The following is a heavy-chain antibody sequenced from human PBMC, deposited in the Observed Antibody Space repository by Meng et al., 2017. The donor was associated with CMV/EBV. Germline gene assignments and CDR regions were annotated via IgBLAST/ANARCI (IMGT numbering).Heavy chain of an antibody. Sequence: GGSLRLSCAASGFTFDDYAMHWVRQAPGKGLEWVSGISWNSGSIGYADSVKGRFTISRDNAKNSLYLQMNSLRAEGTALYYCAKDMIPTGYLDYWGQGTLVTVSS. J-gene: IGHJ4*02. CDR3: AKDMIPTGYLDY. V-gene: IGHV3-9*01. CDR2: ISWNSGSI. D-gene: IGHD2-8*02. CDR1: GFTFDDYA.